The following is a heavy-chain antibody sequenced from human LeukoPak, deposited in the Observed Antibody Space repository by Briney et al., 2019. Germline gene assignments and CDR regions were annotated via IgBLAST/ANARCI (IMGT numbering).Heavy chain of an antibody. CDR1: GFTFSSYA. CDR2: ISGSGGST. J-gene: IGHJ4*02. Sequence: GGSLRLSCAASGFTFSSYAMSWVRQAPGKGLEWVSAISGSGGSTYYADSVKGRFTISRDNSKNTLYLQMNSLRAEDTAVYYCAKDSSPSNYVWGSYRFSVWDYWGQGTLVTVSS. D-gene: IGHD3-16*02. V-gene: IGHV3-23*01. CDR3: AKDSSPSNYVWGSYRFSVWDY.